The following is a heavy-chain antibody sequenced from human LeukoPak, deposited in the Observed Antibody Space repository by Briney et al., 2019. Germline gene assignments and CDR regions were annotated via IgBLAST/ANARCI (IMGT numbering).Heavy chain of an antibody. V-gene: IGHV3-23*01. J-gene: IGHJ4*02. CDR1: GFTFSSYG. D-gene: IGHD5-18*01. Sequence: GGSLRLSCAASGFTFSSYGMGWVRQAPGKGLEWVSAISGSGGSTYYADSVKGRFTISRDNSKNTLYLQMNSLRAEDTAVYYCAMYRGYTYGYPFDYWGQGTLVTVSS. CDR2: ISGSGGST. CDR3: AMYRGYTYGYPFDY.